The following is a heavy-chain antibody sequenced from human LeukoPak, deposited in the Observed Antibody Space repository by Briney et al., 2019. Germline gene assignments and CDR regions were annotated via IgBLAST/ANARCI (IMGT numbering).Heavy chain of an antibody. Sequence: SQTLSLTCAISGGSVSSNSAAWNWIRQSPSIGLEWLGRTYYRSKWYNDYAVSVKSRITINPDTSKNQFSLQLNSVTPEDTAVYYCARGGIAVAANWFDPWGQGTLVTVSS. J-gene: IGHJ5*02. CDR1: GGSVSSNSAA. CDR3: ARGGIAVAANWFDP. CDR2: TYYRSKWYN. D-gene: IGHD6-19*01. V-gene: IGHV6-1*01.